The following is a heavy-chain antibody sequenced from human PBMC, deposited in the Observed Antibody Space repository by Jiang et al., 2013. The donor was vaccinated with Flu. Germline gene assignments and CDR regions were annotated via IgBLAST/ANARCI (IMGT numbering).Heavy chain of an antibody. CDR3: ARATLTWQLLPGWFDP. V-gene: IGHV1-18*01. CDR2: ISAYNGNX. Sequence: GQGLEWMAWISAYNGNXKYAQKLQDRVTMTIDTYTNTAYMELRSLRSDDTAVYYCARATLTWQLLPGWFDPWGQGTLVTVSS. D-gene: IGHD2-15*01. J-gene: IGHJ5*02.